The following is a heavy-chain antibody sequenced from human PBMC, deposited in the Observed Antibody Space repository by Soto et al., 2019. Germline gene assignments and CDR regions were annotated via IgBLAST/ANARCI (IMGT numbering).Heavy chain of an antibody. V-gene: IGHV3-30-3*01. CDR1: GFTFSSYA. D-gene: IGHD3-3*01. J-gene: IGHJ4*02. CDR3: ARGRRFLEWLLKGLDY. CDR2: ISYDGSNK. Sequence: GESLKISCAASGFTFSSYAMHWVRQAPGKGLEWVAVISYDGSNKYYADSVKGRFTISRDNSKNTLYLQMNSLRAEDTAVYYCARGRRFLEWLLKGLDYWGQGTLVTVSS.